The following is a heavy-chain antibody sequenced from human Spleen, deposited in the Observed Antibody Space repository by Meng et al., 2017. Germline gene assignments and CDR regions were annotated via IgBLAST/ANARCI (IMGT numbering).Heavy chain of an antibody. CDR3: ARTDYGGNSYFDY. J-gene: IGHJ4*02. CDR2: IYPGDSDT. CDR1: GYSFSSYW. Sequence: GESLKISCKGSGYSFSSYWIAWVRQMPGNGLEWMGIIYPGDSDTIYSPSFRGQVTISADKSVTTAYLQWSSLKASDTAMYYCARTDYGGNSYFDYWGQGTPVT. V-gene: IGHV5-51*01. D-gene: IGHD4-23*01.